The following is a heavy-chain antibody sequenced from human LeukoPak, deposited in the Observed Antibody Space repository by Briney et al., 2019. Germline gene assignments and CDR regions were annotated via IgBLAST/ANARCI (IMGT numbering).Heavy chain of an antibody. V-gene: IGHV3-9*01. D-gene: IGHD3-22*01. CDR2: ISWNSGSI. Sequence: GGSLRLSCAASGFTFDDYAMHWVRQAPGKGLEWVSGISWNSGSIGYADSVKGRFTISRDNAKNSLYLQMNSLRAEDTAVYCCARDAYYDSSGSLDYWGQGTLVTVSS. CDR1: GFTFDDYA. J-gene: IGHJ4*02. CDR3: ARDAYYDSSGSLDY.